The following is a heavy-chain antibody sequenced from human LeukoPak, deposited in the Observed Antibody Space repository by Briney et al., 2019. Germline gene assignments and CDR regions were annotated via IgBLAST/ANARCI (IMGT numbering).Heavy chain of an antibody. CDR3: ARDLDYGDYALPPLIFDP. D-gene: IGHD4-17*01. CDR1: GFTFSDYY. CDR2: ISSSGSTI. V-gene: IGHV3-11*01. Sequence: PGGSLRLSCAASGFTFSDYYMSWIRQAPGKGLEWVSYISSSGSTIYYADSVKGRFTISRDNAKNSLYLQMNSLRAEDTAVYYCARDLDYGDYALPPLIFDPRGQGTLVTVSS. J-gene: IGHJ5*02.